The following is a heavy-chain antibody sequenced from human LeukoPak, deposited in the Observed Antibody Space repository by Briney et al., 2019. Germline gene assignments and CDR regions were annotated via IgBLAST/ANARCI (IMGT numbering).Heavy chain of an antibody. CDR1: GGSISSYY. Sequence: KTSETLSLTCTVFGGSISSYYWSWIRQPPGKGLEWIGYIYYSGSTNYNPSLKSRVTISVDTSKNQFSPKLSSVTAADTVVYYCARVSGSYREYYFDYWGQGTLVTVSS. J-gene: IGHJ4*02. CDR2: IYYSGST. V-gene: IGHV4-59*12. CDR3: ARVSGSYREYYFDY. D-gene: IGHD1-26*01.